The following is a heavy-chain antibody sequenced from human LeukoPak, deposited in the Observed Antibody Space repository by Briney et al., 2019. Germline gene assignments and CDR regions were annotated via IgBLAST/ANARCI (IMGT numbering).Heavy chain of an antibody. V-gene: IGHV4-39*07. Sequence: SETLSLACTVSGGSISTSGYYWGWIRQPPGKGLEWIGSIYYSGSAYYNPSLKSRVTISVDTSKNHFSLKLSSVTAADTAVYYCARDCPAYCNGGSCYYYYYMDVWGKGTTVTVSS. D-gene: IGHD2-15*01. J-gene: IGHJ6*03. CDR2: IYYSGSA. CDR3: ARDCPAYCNGGSCYYYYYMDV. CDR1: GGSISTSGYY.